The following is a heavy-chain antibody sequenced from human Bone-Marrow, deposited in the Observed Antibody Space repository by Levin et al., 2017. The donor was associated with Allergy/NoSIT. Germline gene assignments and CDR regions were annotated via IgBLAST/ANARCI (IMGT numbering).Heavy chain of an antibody. CDR2: IYPGDSDV. Sequence: GESLKISCQGSEYTFTNYWIAWVRQMPGKGLEWMGIIYPGDSDVRYSPSFEGQVTFPADKSISTAYLQWRSLRASDTGMYYCAKQVGSTWSYYMDVWGKGTTVTVSS. V-gene: IGHV5-51*01. D-gene: IGHD6-13*01. J-gene: IGHJ6*03. CDR1: EYTFTNYW. CDR3: AKQVGSTWSYYMDV.